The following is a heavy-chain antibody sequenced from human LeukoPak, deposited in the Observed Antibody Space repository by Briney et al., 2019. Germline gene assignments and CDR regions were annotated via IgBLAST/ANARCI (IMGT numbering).Heavy chain of an antibody. CDR3: ARAPRIGLRYFDWLGSAFDI. Sequence: SETLSLTCTVSGYSISSGYYWVWIRQPPGKGLEWIGSIYRSGSTNYNPSLKSRVTISVDTSKNQFSLKVSSVTAADTAVYYCARAPRIGLRYFDWLGSAFDIWGQGTMVTVSS. CDR2: IYRSGST. V-gene: IGHV4-38-2*02. CDR1: GYSISSGYY. J-gene: IGHJ3*02. D-gene: IGHD3-9*01.